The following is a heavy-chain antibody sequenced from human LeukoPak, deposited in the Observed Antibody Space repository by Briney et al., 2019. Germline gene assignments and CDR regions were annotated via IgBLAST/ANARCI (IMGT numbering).Heavy chain of an antibody. V-gene: IGHV3-7*01. Sequence: GGSLRLSCAASGFTFSNYWMTWVRQAPGKGLEWVANIKQYGSQKYYVDSVKGRFTISRDNAKNSLYLQMNSLRAEDTAVYYCARGAGYCSSTNCYDYYYMDVWGKGTTVTVSS. J-gene: IGHJ6*03. CDR2: IKQYGSQK. CDR1: GFTFSNYW. D-gene: IGHD2-2*01. CDR3: ARGAGYCSSTNCYDYYYMDV.